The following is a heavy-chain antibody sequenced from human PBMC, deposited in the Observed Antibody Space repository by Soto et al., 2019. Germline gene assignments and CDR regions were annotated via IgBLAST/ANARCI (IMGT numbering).Heavy chain of an antibody. CDR1: GGCISSYY. CDR3: ARSGTVNTFIYYGMDV. CDR2: IYYSGST. Sequence: PSETLSLACTVSGGCISSYYWSWIRQPPGKGLEWIGYIYYSGSTNYNPSLKSRVTISVDTSKNRFSLKLSSVTAADTAVYYCARSGTVNTFIYYGMDVWGQGTTVTVSS. D-gene: IGHD4-17*01. V-gene: IGHV4-59*01. J-gene: IGHJ6*02.